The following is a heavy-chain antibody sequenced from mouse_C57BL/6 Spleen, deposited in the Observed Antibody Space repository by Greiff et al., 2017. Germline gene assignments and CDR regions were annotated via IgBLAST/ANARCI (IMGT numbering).Heavy chain of an antibody. CDR3: ARDGGTHYFDY. J-gene: IGHJ2*01. V-gene: IGHV5-4*01. CDR1: GFTFSSYA. D-gene: IGHD2-14*01. Sequence: EVKLVESGGGLVKPGGSLKLSCAASGFTFSSYAMSWVRQTPEKRLEWVATISDGGSYTYYQDNVKGRFTISRDNAKNNLYLQMSHLKSEDTAVDYCARDGGTHYFDYWGQGTTLTVSS. CDR2: ISDGGSYT.